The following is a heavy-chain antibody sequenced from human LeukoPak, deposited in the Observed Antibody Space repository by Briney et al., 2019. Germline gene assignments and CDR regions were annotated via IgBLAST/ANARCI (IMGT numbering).Heavy chain of an antibody. CDR3: ASPGIVAAGTDRGFDY. V-gene: IGHV4-59*01. CDR1: GGSISSYY. Sequence: PSETLSLTCTVSGGSISSYYWSWIRQPPGKGMEWIGFIYYSGSTNYNPSLKSRVTISVDTSKNQFSLRLSSAIAADTAVYYCASPGIVAAGTDRGFDYWGQGILVTVSS. J-gene: IGHJ4*02. CDR2: IYYSGST. D-gene: IGHD6-13*01.